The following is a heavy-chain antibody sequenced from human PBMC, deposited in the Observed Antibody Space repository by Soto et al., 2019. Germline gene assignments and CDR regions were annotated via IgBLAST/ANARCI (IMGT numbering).Heavy chain of an antibody. CDR3: SRGTFYYDSHAYYGY. V-gene: IGHV3-21*01. J-gene: IGHJ4*02. D-gene: IGHD3-22*01. CDR2: ISSSGSYI. CDR1: DTTFIGYS. Sequence: GGSQRLSCTASDTTFIGYSMNWVLKETGKGLEWVSSISSSGSYIYYADSVKGRFTISRDTAKNSLYLHMNSLRAEDTAVYYCSRGTFYYDSHAYYGYWGQGTVVTVSS.